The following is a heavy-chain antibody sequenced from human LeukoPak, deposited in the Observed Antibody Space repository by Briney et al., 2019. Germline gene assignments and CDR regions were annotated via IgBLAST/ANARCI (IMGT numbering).Heavy chain of an antibody. D-gene: IGHD3-10*01. J-gene: IGHJ5*02. CDR3: ARDYYGSGSYYLNWFDP. CDR2: IYNSGST. Sequence: SETLSLTCTVSGGSISSYYWSWIRQPAGKGLEWIGCIYNSGSTNYNPSLESRVTMSVDTSKNQFSLKLSSVTAADTAVYYCARDYYGSGSYYLNWFDPWGQGTLVTVSS. V-gene: IGHV4-4*07. CDR1: GGSISSYY.